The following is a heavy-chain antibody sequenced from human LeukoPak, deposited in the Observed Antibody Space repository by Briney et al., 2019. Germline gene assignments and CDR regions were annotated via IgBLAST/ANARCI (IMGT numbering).Heavy chain of an antibody. V-gene: IGHV1-8*01. Sequence: ASVKVSCKASGYTFTTYDINWVRQATGQGLEYMGWMNPNSGETGYAQRFEGRVTMTRDTSISTAYMELSSLRSEVTAVYYCAKTMTFNYDSTGVRVFDFWGQGTTVTVSS. J-gene: IGHJ3*01. CDR3: AKTMTFNYDSTGVRVFDF. CDR2: MNPNSGET. CDR1: GYTFTTYD. D-gene: IGHD3-22*01.